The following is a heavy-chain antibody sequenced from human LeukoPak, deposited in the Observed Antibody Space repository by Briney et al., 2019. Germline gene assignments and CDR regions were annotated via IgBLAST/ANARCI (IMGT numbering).Heavy chain of an antibody. CDR3: ARFITVVTSGAVDI. CDR2: IKQDGSEK. D-gene: IGHD4-23*01. Sequence: GGSLRLSSAASGFTFSRYWLSWVRQAPGKGLEWVANIKQDGSEKYYLDSVKGRFTISRDNAKNSLYLQMNSLRAEDTAVYYCARFITVVTSGAVDIWGQGTMVTVSS. CDR1: GFTFSRYW. J-gene: IGHJ3*02. V-gene: IGHV3-7*05.